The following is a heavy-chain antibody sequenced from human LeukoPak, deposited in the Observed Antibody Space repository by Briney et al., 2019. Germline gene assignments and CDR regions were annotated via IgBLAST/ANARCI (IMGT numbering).Heavy chain of an antibody. CDR2: INHSGST. V-gene: IGHV4-34*01. CDR1: GGSFSGYY. CDR3: ARGFSGGYFQH. D-gene: IGHD4-23*01. J-gene: IGHJ1*01. Sequence: SGTLSLTCAVCGGSFSGYYWSWIRQPPGKGLEWIGEINHSGSTNYNPSLKSRVTISVDTSKNQFSLKLSSVTAADTAVYYCARGFSGGYFQHWGQGTLVTVSS.